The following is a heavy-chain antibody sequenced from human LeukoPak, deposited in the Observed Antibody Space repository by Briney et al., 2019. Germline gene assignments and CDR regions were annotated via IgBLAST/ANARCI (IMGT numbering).Heavy chain of an antibody. CDR3: AKGDYDIWTGYPYHPDY. J-gene: IGHJ4*02. CDR1: GFTFSSYV. CDR2: ISGSGGST. D-gene: IGHD3-9*01. V-gene: IGHV3-23*01. Sequence: GGSLRLSCAASGFTFSSYVMSWVRQAPGKGLEWVTSISGSGGSTYYADSMKGRFTISRDNSKNTLYLQMNSLRAEDTAVYYCAKGDYDIWTGYPYHPDYWGQGTLVTVSS.